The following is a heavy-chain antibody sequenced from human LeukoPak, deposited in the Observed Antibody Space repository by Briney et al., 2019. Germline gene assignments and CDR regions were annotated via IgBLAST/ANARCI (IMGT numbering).Heavy chain of an antibody. CDR3: AKGEGWFGELQNYGMDV. J-gene: IGHJ6*02. Sequence: GGSLRLSCAASGFTFSSYGMHWVRQAPGKGLEWVAVISYDGSNKYYADSVKGQFTISRDNSKNTLYLQMNSLRAEDTAVYYCAKGEGWFGELQNYGMDVWGQGTTVTVSS. V-gene: IGHV3-30*18. CDR1: GFTFSSYG. D-gene: IGHD3-10*01. CDR2: ISYDGSNK.